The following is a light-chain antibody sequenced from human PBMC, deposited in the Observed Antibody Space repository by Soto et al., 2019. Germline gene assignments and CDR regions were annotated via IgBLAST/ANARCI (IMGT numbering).Light chain of an antibody. J-gene: IGLJ2*01. V-gene: IGLV2-23*01. CDR2: EGS. CDR3: CSYAGSSTLRVVV. Sequence: QSVLTQPASVSGSPGQSITISCTGTSSDVGSYNLVSWYQQHPGKAPKLMIYEGSKRPSGVSNRFSGSKSGNTASLTISGLQAEDEADYYCCSYAGSSTLRVVVFGGGTKLTVL. CDR1: SSDVGSYNL.